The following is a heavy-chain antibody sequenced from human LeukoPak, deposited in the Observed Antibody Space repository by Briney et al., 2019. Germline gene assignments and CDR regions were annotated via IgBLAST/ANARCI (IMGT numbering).Heavy chain of an antibody. D-gene: IGHD6-13*01. Sequence: PGGSLRFSCAASGFIFMSYEMYWVRQAPGKGLEWVSYISSSSSTIHYADSVKGRFTISRDNAKNSLYLQMNSLRAEDTAVYYCARALPSSWYFFDYWGQGTLVTVSS. V-gene: IGHV3-48*03. CDR3: ARALPSSWYFFDY. CDR2: ISSSSSTI. J-gene: IGHJ4*02. CDR1: GFIFMSYE.